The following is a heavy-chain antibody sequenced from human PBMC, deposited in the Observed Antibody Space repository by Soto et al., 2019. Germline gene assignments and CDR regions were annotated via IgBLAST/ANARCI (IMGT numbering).Heavy chain of an antibody. V-gene: IGHV4-31*04. J-gene: IGHJ4*02. CDR2: IYYSGST. CDR1: GGSISSGGYY. Sequence: QVRLQESGPGLVKPSQTLSLTCTVSGGSISSGGYYWSWIRQHPGKGLEWIGYIYYSGSTYYNTSLKSRVTISVDTSKNQFSLKLSSVTAADTAVYYCARRLGYCSGGSCQAIDYWGQGTLVTVSS. D-gene: IGHD2-15*01. CDR3: ARRLGYCSGGSCQAIDY.